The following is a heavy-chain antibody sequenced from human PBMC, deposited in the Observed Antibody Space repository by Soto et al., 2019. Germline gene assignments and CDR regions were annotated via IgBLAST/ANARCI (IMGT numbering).Heavy chain of an antibody. Sequence: SQTLSLTCAISGDSVSSNSAAWNWVRQSPSRGLEWLGRTYYRSKWKNDYAVSVNSRITINPDTSKNQLSLQLNSVTPEDTAVYYCVRGVDSSFDYWGQGTLVTVSS. D-gene: IGHD6-13*01. CDR2: TYYRSKWKN. CDR3: VRGVDSSFDY. V-gene: IGHV6-1*01. J-gene: IGHJ4*02. CDR1: GDSVSSNSAA.